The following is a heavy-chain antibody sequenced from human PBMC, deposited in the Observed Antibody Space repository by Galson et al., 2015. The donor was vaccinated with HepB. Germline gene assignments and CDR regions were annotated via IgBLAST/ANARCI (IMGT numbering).Heavy chain of an antibody. J-gene: IGHJ4*02. D-gene: IGHD4-23*01. CDR1: GFTFSSYA. CDR3: AKDRWPRRFRPSDFDY. CDR2: ISGSGGST. V-gene: IGHV3-23*01. Sequence: SLRLSCAASGFTFSSYAMSWVRQAPGKGLEWVSAISGSGGSTYYADSVKGRFTISRDNSKNTLYLQMNSLRAEDTAVNYCAKDRWPRRFRPSDFDYWGQGTLVTVSS.